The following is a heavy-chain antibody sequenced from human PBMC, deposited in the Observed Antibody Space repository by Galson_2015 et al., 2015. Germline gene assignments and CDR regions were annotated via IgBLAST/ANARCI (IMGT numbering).Heavy chain of an antibody. CDR3: ARHEAVARLYDAFDI. CDR2: IYPGDSDT. V-gene: IGHV5-51*01. CDR1: GYSFTSYW. D-gene: IGHD6-19*01. J-gene: IGHJ3*02. Sequence: QSGAEVKKPGESLTISCKGSGYSFTSYWIGWVRQMPGKGLEWMGIIYPGDSDTRYSPSFQGQVTISADKSISTAYLQWSSLKASDTAMYYCARHEAVARLYDAFDIWGQGTMVTVSS.